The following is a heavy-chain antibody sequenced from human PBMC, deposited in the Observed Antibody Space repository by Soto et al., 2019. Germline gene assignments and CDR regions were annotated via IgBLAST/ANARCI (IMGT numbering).Heavy chain of an antibody. CDR1: GFTCSDHY. D-gene: IGHD3-10*01. CDR2: ISGSGSIT. CDR3: ASDPYYYASAY. V-gene: IGHV3-11*01. Sequence: QVQLVESGGGPVKPGGSLRLSCAASGFTCSDHYMTWIRQAPGKGLEWVSKISGSGSITYYADSVKGRFTVSRDNAKNSVYLQMDSLRAEDTAVYYCASDPYYYASAYWGQGTLLTVSS. J-gene: IGHJ4*02.